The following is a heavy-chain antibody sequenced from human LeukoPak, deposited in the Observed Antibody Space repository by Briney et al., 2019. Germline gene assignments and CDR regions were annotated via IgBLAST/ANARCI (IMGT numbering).Heavy chain of an antibody. V-gene: IGHV3-9*01. CDR1: GFTFDDYA. Sequence: GRSLRLSCVASGFTFDDYAMHWVRQAPGKGLEWASGISYNRDGIGYADSVKGRFTVSRDNAKNSLYLQMNSLRSEDTALYYCAKGAAAGIRGYFDYWGQGILVTVSS. J-gene: IGHJ4*02. CDR2: ISYNRDGI. CDR3: AKGAAAGIRGYFDY. D-gene: IGHD6-25*01.